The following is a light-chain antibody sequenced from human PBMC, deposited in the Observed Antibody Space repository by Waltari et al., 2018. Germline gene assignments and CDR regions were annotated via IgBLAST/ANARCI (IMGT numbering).Light chain of an antibody. Sequence: DIQMTQSPSSLSASVGDRVTITCRASQGISKSLAGFQQKPGKAPNSLVYATSSLQSGVPSKFSGSGSGTAFNLTISSVQPEDFATYYCQQYNSYPFTFGGGTKVEIK. V-gene: IGKV1-16*02. CDR3: QQYNSYPFT. J-gene: IGKJ4*01. CDR2: ATS. CDR1: QGISKS.